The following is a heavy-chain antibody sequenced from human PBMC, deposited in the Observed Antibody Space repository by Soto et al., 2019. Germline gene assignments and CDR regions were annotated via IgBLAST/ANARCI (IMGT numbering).Heavy chain of an antibody. CDR2: IYYTGRT. CDR1: GGSVTSGRFY. Sequence: QVQLQESGPGLVKPSETLSLTCTVSGGSVTSGRFYWSWSRQPPGKGLEWIGYIYYTGRTSYASSLKSRVAISFDTPEKPFSLKLSSVTAADTAKYYCARSGASSGWLGGQGTQVTVSS. D-gene: IGHD6-19*01. CDR3: ARSGASSGWL. J-gene: IGHJ4*02. V-gene: IGHV4-61*01.